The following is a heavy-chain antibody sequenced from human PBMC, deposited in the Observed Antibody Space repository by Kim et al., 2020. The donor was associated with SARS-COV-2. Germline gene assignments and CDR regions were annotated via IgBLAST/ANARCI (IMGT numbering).Heavy chain of an antibody. Sequence: GGSLRLSCAASGFTFSSYGMHWVRQAPGKGLEWVAVISYDGSNKYYADSVKGRFTISRDNSKNTLYLQMNSLRAEDTAVYYCAKEEYSSSWYGYYYYMDV. CDR1: GFTFSSYG. J-gene: IGHJ6*03. CDR2: ISYDGSNK. D-gene: IGHD6-13*01. CDR3: AKEEYSSSWYGYYYYMDV. V-gene: IGHV3-30*18.